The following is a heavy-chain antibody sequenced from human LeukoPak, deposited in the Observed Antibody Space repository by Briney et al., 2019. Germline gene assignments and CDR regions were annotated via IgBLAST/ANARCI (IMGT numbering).Heavy chain of an antibody. V-gene: IGHV3-30*11. CDR1: GFTFNRYA. CDR2: ISSDGTDE. D-gene: IGHD5-18*01. Sequence: GGSLRLSCATSGFTFNRYAMNWVRQAPGKGLEWVAVISSDGTDEFYADSVRGRFTISRDNSGNTLYLQMRSLRREDTAVYYCARQRRGYSYGTLDYWGQGTLIAVSS. J-gene: IGHJ4*02. CDR3: ARQRRGYSYGTLDY.